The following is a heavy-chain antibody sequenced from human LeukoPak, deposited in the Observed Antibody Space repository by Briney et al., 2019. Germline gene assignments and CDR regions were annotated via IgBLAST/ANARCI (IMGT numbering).Heavy chain of an antibody. V-gene: IGHV1-46*01. Sequence: ASVKVSCTASGYTFTSYYMHWVRQAPGQGLEWMGIINPSGGSTSYAQKFQGRVTMTRDTSTSTVYMELSSLRSEDTAVYYCARDRDSAYTPRTAAAGIGWGYFDYWGQGTLVTVSS. CDR3: ARDRDSAYTPRTAAAGIGWGYFDY. CDR2: INPSGGST. CDR1: GYTFTSYY. J-gene: IGHJ4*02. D-gene: IGHD6-13*01.